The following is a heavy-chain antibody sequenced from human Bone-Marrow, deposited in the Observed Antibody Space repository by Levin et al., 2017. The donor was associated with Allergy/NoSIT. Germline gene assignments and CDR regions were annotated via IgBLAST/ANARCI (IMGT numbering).Heavy chain of an antibody. CDR3: VRGASMIDY. J-gene: IGHJ4*02. Sequence: PSETLSLTCTVSGGSISSGGYYWSWIRQHPGTGLEWIGYIYYSGSTYYNPSLTSRVTISVDTSKNQFSLKLSSVTAADTALYYCVRGASMIDYWGQGTLVTVSS. V-gene: IGHV4-31*03. D-gene: IGHD2/OR15-2a*01. CDR1: GGSISSGGYY. CDR2: IYYSGST.